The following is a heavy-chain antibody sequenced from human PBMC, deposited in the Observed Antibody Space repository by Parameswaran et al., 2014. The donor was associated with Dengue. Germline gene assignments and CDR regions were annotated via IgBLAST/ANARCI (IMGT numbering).Heavy chain of an antibody. CDR2: IYSGGNT. J-gene: IGHJ4*02. CDR3: ARHDYHGDYVDY. Sequence: VRQMPGKGLEWVSIIYSGGNTYYADSVKGRFTISRDNSKNTLYLQMNSLRAEDTAIYFCARHDYHGDYVDYWGQGTLVTVSS. V-gene: IGHV3-53*01. D-gene: IGHD3-16*01.